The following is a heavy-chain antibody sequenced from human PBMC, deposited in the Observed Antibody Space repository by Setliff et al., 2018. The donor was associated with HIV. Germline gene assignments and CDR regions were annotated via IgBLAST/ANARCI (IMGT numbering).Heavy chain of an antibody. J-gene: IGHJ4*02. CDR1: GFLFHTYW. CDR3: AKDLVYYDSSGDLDY. Sequence: GGSLRLSCAASGFLFHTYWMSWVRQAPGKGLEWVSSISGSGGSPYYADSVKGRFTISRDNSKNTLYLQMNSLRAEDTAVYYCAKDLVYYDSSGDLDYWGQGTLVTVSS. D-gene: IGHD3-22*01. CDR2: ISGSGGSP. V-gene: IGHV3-23*01.